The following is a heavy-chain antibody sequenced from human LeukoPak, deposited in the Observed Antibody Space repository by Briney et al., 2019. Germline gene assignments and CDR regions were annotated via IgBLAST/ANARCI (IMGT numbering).Heavy chain of an antibody. CDR1: GFTFSSYA. D-gene: IGHD6-13*01. V-gene: IGHV3-30-3*01. CDR2: ISYDGSNK. J-gene: IGHJ4*02. Sequence: GGSLRLSCAASGFTFSSYAMHWVRQAPGKGLEWVAVISYDGSNKYYADSVKGRFTISRDNSKNTLYQQMNSLRAEDTAVYYCARLIAAAGNYFDYWGQGTLVTVSS. CDR3: ARLIAAAGNYFDY.